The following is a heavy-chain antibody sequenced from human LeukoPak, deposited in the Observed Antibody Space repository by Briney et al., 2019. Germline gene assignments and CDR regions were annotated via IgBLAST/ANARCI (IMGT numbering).Heavy chain of an antibody. CDR1: GYTFTSQD. J-gene: IGHJ4*02. V-gene: IGHV1-8*01. Sequence: ASVKVSCKASGYTFTSQDINWVRQATGQGLEWMGWMNPNSGNTGYAQKFQGRVIMTRDTSINTAYMELYSLRSDDTAVYYCARGYSSTMRTTGNDYWGQGTLVTVSS. CDR2: MNPNSGNT. D-gene: IGHD1-1*01. CDR3: ARGYSSTMRTTGNDY.